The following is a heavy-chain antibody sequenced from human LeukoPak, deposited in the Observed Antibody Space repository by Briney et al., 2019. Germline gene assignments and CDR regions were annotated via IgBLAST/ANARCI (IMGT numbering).Heavy chain of an antibody. CDR1: DDSITMYY. CDR3: ARGRVSSSTWYSTYYYFFYMDF. V-gene: IGHV4-59*01. D-gene: IGHD4-11*01. J-gene: IGHJ6*03. Sequence: SETLSLTCTVPDDSITMYYWTWIRQPPGKGLEWIGYVDHTGSTKFNPSLNGRVSISRDTSNNFFSLRLRSVTAADTAVYFCARGRVSSSTWYSTYYYFFYMDFWGKGTTVTVSS. CDR2: VDHTGST.